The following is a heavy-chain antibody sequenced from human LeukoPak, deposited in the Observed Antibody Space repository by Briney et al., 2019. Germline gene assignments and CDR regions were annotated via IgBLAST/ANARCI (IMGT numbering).Heavy chain of an antibody. J-gene: IGHJ4*02. CDR2: ISGSGGST. D-gene: IGHD4-23*01. CDR3: AKGRAGDYGGKPRQGY. Sequence: PGGSLRLSXAASGFTFSSYAMSWVRQAPGKGLEWVSAISGSGGSTYYADSVKGRFTISRDNSKNTLYLQMNSLRAEDTAVYYCAKGRAGDYGGKPRQGYWGQGTLVTVSS. V-gene: IGHV3-23*01. CDR1: GFTFSSYA.